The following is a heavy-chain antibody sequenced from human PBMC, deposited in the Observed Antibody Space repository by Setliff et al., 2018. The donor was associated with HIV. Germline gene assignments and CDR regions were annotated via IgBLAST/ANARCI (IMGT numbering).Heavy chain of an antibody. Sequence: PGGSLRLSCAASGFKFDDYGMSWVRQGPGKGLEWVAGISWSGSGIGYGDSVKGRFTISRDDDRNFLFLQMNSLRAEDTAVYYCARIYCSSTSCPTHYWGQGTLVTVSS. J-gene: IGHJ4*02. CDR3: ARIYCSSTSCPTHY. CDR2: ISWSGSGI. V-gene: IGHV3-20*04. D-gene: IGHD2-2*01. CDR1: GFKFDDYG.